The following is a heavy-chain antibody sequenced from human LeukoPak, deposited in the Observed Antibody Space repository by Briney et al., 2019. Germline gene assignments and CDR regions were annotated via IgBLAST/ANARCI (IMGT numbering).Heavy chain of an antibody. D-gene: IGHD6-19*01. CDR2: ISSSSSYI. CDR1: GLTFSSYS. V-gene: IGHV3-21*01. CDR3: ASFNTYSSGWYDY. Sequence: GGSLRLSCAASGLTFSSYSMNWVRQAPGKGLEWVSSISSSSSYIYYADSVKGRFTIPRDNAKNSLYLQMNSLRAEDTAVYYCASFNTYSSGWYDYWGQGTLVTVSS. J-gene: IGHJ4*02.